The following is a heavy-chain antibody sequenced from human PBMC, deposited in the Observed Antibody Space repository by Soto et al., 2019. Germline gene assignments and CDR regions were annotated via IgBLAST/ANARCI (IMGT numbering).Heavy chain of an antibody. V-gene: IGHV3-15*01. J-gene: IGHJ4*02. Sequence: GGSLRLSCAASGFTFSNAWMSWVRQAPGKGLEWVGRIKSKTDGGTTDYAAPVKGRFTISRDDSKNTLYLQMNSLKTEDTAVYYCTTSTAIQVTTYVYWGQGTLVTVSS. CDR3: TTSTAIQVTTYVY. CDR2: IKSKTDGGTT. CDR1: GFTFSNAW. D-gene: IGHD4-17*01.